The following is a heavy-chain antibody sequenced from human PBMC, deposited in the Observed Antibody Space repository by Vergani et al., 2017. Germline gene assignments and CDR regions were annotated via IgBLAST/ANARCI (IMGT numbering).Heavy chain of an antibody. CDR1: GFTFSSYS. J-gene: IGHJ6*02. CDR3: ARDFVGGYYVNYYYYGMDV. D-gene: IGHD3-22*01. CDR2: ISSSSSTI. Sequence: EVQLVESGGGLVQPGGSLRLSCAASGFTFSSYSMNWVRQAPGKGLEWVSYISSSSSTIYYADSVKGRFTISRDNAKNSLYLQMNSLRDEDTAVYYCARDFVGGYYVNYYYYGMDVWGQGTTVTVSS. V-gene: IGHV3-48*02.